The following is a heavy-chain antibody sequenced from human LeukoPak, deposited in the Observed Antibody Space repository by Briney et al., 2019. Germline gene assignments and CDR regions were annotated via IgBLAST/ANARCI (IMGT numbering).Heavy chain of an antibody. V-gene: IGHV3-48*02. J-gene: IGHJ5*01. CDR3: ARDCRLNCARQPGFDS. CDR2: ISSSSSPI. D-gene: IGHD1-1*01. Sequence: GGSLRLSCAGSGFTISSYAMNWVRQAPGKGLEWVSYISSSSSPINYADSVKGRFTISRDNAKNSLYLQMNSLRDEDTAVYYCARDCRLNCARQPGFDSWGQGTLVTVSS. CDR1: GFTISSYA.